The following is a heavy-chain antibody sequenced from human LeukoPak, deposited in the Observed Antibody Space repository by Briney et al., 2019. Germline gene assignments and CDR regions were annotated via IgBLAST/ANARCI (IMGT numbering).Heavy chain of an antibody. Sequence: PGGSLRLSCAASGFTFSSYGMHWVRQAPGKGLEWVAVISYDGSNKYYADSVKGRFTISRDNSKNTLYLQMNSLRAEDTAVYYCAARPNFDYWGQGTLVTVSS. CDR1: GFTFSSYG. V-gene: IGHV3-30*03. CDR2: ISYDGSNK. CDR3: AARPNFDY. J-gene: IGHJ4*02.